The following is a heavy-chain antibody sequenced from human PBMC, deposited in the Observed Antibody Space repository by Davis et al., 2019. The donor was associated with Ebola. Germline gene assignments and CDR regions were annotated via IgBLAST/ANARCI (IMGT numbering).Heavy chain of an antibody. CDR2: ISSDSYYI. V-gene: IGHV3-21*01. Sequence: GESLKISCAASGFTFSDYYMNWVRQAPGKGLEWVSSISSDSYYIYYADSLKGRFTISRDNAKNSLSLQMNSLRAEDTAVYYCARGGYYDDSGYSHAAFDIWGQGTMVTVSS. J-gene: IGHJ3*02. CDR1: GFTFSDYY. D-gene: IGHD3-22*01. CDR3: ARGGYYDDSGYSHAAFDI.